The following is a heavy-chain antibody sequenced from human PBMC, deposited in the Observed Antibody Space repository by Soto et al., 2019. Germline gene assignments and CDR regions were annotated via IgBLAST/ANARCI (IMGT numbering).Heavy chain of an antibody. CDR2: VYVSDSET. CDR3: ARRGTLSGRDAFDV. D-gene: IGHD5-12*01. V-gene: IGHV5-51*01. J-gene: IGHJ3*01. CDR1: GYYSSGYW. Sequence: GESLKISCSGSGYYSSGYWISWVRQMSGKGLEWLGSVYVSDSETKYSPSFQGQVTISADKYTNTAYLYWSSLKASDTAMYYCARRGTLSGRDAFDVWGEGTMVTVS.